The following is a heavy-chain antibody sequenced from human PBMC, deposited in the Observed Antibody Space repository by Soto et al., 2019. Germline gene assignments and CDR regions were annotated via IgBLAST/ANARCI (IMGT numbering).Heavy chain of an antibody. D-gene: IGHD7-27*01. CDR3: ARDLGWHGGTGEH. J-gene: IGHJ4*02. V-gene: IGHV3-53*01. Sequence: EVQLVESGGGLIQPGGSLRLSCAASGFTVSRNYMSWVRQAPGKGLEWVSLIYSGGYTYYADSVKGRFTISRDNSKNTLYLQMNSVRAEDTAVYYCARDLGWHGGTGEHWGQGTLVTVSS. CDR1: GFTVSRNY. CDR2: IYSGGYT.